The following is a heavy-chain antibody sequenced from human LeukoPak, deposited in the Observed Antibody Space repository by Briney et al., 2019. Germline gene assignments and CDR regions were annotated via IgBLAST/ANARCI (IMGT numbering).Heavy chain of an antibody. CDR1: GFIFSSYA. CDR3: AKGQLAAAATMGN. CDR2: ISGGGSTT. J-gene: IGHJ4*02. V-gene: IGHV3-23*01. D-gene: IGHD6-13*01. Sequence: AGGSLRLSCAASGFIFSSYAMNWVRQAPGKGLEWVSAISGGGSTTYYADSVKGRFTLSRDNSKNTLYLQMNSLRAEDTAVYYCAKGQLAAAATMGNWGQGTLATVSS.